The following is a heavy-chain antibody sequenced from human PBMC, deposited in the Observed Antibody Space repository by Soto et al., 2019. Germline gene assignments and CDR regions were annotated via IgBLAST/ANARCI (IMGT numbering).Heavy chain of an antibody. V-gene: IGHV3-43*01. J-gene: IGHJ6*02. CDR2: INWDGNST. Sequence: EVQLVESGGVVVQSGGSLRLSCSASGFTFDDYTMHWVRQAPGKGLEWVSLINWDGNSTYYADAVKGRFTISRDNRKNSLFLQMNGLRSEDTALYFCAKALGIPVGDTLSYYGLDVWGRGTTVTVSS. CDR1: GFTFDDYT. CDR3: AKALGIPVGDTLSYYGLDV. D-gene: IGHD5-18*01.